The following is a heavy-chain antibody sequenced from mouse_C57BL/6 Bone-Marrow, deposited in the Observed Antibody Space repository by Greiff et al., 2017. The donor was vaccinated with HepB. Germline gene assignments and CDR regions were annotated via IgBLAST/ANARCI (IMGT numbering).Heavy chain of an antibody. CDR3: AIFITTVVAHYFDY. J-gene: IGHJ2*01. Sequence: QVQLQQPGAELVKPGASVKLSCKASGYTFTSYWMHWVKQRPGQGLEWIGMIHPNSGSTNYNEKFKSKATLTVDKSSSTAYMQLSSLTSEDSAVHYCAIFITTVVAHYFDYWGQGTTLTVSS. V-gene: IGHV1-64*01. CDR1: GYTFTSYW. CDR2: IHPNSGST. D-gene: IGHD1-1*01.